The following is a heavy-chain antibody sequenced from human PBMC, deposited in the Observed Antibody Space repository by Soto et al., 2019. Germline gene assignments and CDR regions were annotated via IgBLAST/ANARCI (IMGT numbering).Heavy chain of an antibody. CDR2: IIPIFGTA. CDR3: ATGVVVPAATTGWYFDL. Sequence: QVQLVQSGAEVKKPGSSVKVSCKASGGTFSSYAISWVRQAPGQGLEWMGGIIPIFGTANYAQKFQGRVTITADESTSTAYMELSSLRSEDTAVYYCATGVVVPAATTGWYFDLWGRGTLVTVSS. CDR1: GGTFSSYA. V-gene: IGHV1-69*01. J-gene: IGHJ2*01. D-gene: IGHD2-2*01.